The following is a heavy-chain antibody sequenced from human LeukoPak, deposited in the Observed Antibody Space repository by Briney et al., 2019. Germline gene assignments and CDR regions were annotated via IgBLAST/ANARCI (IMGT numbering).Heavy chain of an antibody. CDR2: ISNDGNNK. CDR3: AKDGLMRFFDY. CDR1: GFTFSSYG. V-gene: IGHV3-30*18. Sequence: QSGRSLSLSCAASGFTFSSYGMYWVRQAPGKGLEWVAVISNDGNNKQYADSVKGRFTISRDNSKNTLYLQMNSLRADDTAVYHCAKDGLMRFFDYWGQGTLVTVSS. J-gene: IGHJ4*02. D-gene: IGHD2-8*01.